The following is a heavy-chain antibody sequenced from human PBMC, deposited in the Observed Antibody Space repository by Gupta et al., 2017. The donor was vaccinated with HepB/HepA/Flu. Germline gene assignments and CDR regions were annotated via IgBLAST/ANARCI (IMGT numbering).Heavy chain of an antibody. D-gene: IGHD3-10*01. Sequence: EVQLLESGGGLVQAGGSVVLSWHASGFTFSTYAMVWVRQAPGKGLEWVSGIGGTGVDTQYADSVKGRFTISRDNPKNTLYLQMNSLRAEDTAVYYCAKSLWGGFDYWGPGTLVTVSS. J-gene: IGHJ4*02. CDR3: AKSLWGGFDY. V-gene: IGHV3-23*01. CDR2: IGGTGVDT. CDR1: GFTFSTYA.